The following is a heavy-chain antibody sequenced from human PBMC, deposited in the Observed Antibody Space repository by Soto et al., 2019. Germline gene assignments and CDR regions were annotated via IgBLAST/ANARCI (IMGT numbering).Heavy chain of an antibody. CDR2: ISGSGGST. D-gene: IGHD3-22*01. J-gene: IGHJ3*02. CDR3: AKDRVTMIVVRDAFDI. CDR1: GFTFSSYA. V-gene: IGHV3-23*01. Sequence: GGSLRLSCAASGFTFSSYAMSWVRQAPGKGLEWVSAISGSGGSTYYADSVKGRFTISRDNSKNTLYLQMNSLRAEDTAVYYCAKDRVTMIVVRDAFDIWGQGTMVTVS.